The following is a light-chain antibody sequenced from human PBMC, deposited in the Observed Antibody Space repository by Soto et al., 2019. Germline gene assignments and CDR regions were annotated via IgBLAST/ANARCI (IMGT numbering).Light chain of an antibody. CDR3: QQRHMWPIT. J-gene: IGKJ5*01. Sequence: IVLTQSPATLSVSPGERATLSCTASQSINSNLAWYQQRPGQAPRLLIYGASTRATGIPARFSGSGSGTDFTLTISSLEPEDSAVYYCQQRHMWPITFGQGTRLEIK. CDR1: QSINSN. V-gene: IGKV3-11*01. CDR2: GAS.